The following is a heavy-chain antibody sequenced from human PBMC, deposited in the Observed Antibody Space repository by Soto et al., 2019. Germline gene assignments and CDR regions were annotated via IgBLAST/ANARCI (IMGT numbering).Heavy chain of an antibody. CDR1: GGSVSSGSYY. CDR3: ARGDYDFWSGRPVPDGFDI. CDR2: IYYSGST. Sequence: SETLSLTCTVSGGSVSSGSYYWSWIRQPPGKGLEWIGYIYYSGSTNYNPSLKSRVTISVDTSKNQFSLKLSSVTAADTAVYYCARGDYDFWSGRPVPDGFDIWGQGTMVTVSS. V-gene: IGHV4-61*01. D-gene: IGHD3-3*01. J-gene: IGHJ3*02.